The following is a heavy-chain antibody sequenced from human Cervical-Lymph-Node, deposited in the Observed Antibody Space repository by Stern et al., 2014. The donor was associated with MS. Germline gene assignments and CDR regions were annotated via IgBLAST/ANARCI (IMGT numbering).Heavy chain of an antibody. J-gene: IGHJ4*02. CDR1: GYNFTSHY. V-gene: IGHV1-46*01. CDR2: GNPRKSST. D-gene: IGHD3-22*01. Sequence: QVQLVQSGAEVKKPGASVRVSCKASGYNFTSHYIHWVRQAPGQGLEWMGTGNPRKSSTFYAKKFQGRVTMTRDTSTSTVHMELSSLRSEDTAVYYCARDEMGSDFSGYYYGGLDYWGQGTLVTVSS. CDR3: ARDEMGSDFSGYYYGGLDY.